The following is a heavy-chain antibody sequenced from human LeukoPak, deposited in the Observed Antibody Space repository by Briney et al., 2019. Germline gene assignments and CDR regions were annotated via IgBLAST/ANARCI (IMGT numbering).Heavy chain of an antibody. J-gene: IGHJ4*02. CDR2: ISSSSSYI. D-gene: IGHD2-21*02. CDR1: GFTFSSYS. Sequence: GGSLRLSCAASGFTFSSYSMNWVRQAPGKGLEWVSSISSSSSYIYYADSVKGRFTISRDNAKNSLYLQMNSLRAEDTAVYYCAREEAGDFNVFDYWGQGILVTVSS. CDR3: AREEAGDFNVFDY. V-gene: IGHV3-21*01.